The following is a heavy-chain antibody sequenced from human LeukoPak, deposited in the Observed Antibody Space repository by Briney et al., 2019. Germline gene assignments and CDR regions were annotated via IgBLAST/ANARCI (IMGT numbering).Heavy chain of an antibody. CDR3: ASYQIAVAGTQRFDY. V-gene: IGHV4-34*01. CDR1: GGSFSGYY. J-gene: IGHJ4*02. Sequence: SETLSPTCAVYGGSFSGYYCSWIRHPPRKWLEWIGEINHSGSTNYNPSLKSRVNISVDTSKNQFSLKLSSVTAADTAVYYCASYQIAVAGTQRFDYWGEGTLVSVSS. D-gene: IGHD6-19*01. CDR2: INHSGST.